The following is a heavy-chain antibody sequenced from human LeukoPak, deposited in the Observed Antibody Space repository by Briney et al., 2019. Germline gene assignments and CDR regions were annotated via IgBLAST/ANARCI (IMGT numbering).Heavy chain of an antibody. Sequence: GGSLRLSCAASGFTFDDYGMSWVRQAPGKGLEWVSTISDGGGITYYADSVKGRYTISRDNSKNTLFLQMNSLRAEDTAVYYCAKSRGSGSSMARGVNFDYWGQGTLVTVSS. CDR3: AKSRGSGSSMARGVNFDY. J-gene: IGHJ4*02. D-gene: IGHD3-10*01. CDR2: ISDGGGIT. CDR1: GFTFDDYG. V-gene: IGHV3-23*01.